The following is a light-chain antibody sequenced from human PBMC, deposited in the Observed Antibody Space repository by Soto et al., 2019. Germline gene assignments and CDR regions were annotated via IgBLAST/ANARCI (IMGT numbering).Light chain of an antibody. Sequence: QSVLTQPPSASGSPGQSVTISCAGTSSDVRGYNYVSWYQQYPGKVPKLMIYEVSERPSGVPDRFSGSKSGNTAFLTVSGLQAEDEADYYCLSYADTAYVFGTGTKLTVL. CDR1: SSDVRGYNY. J-gene: IGLJ1*01. CDR2: EVS. CDR3: LSYADTAYV. V-gene: IGLV2-8*01.